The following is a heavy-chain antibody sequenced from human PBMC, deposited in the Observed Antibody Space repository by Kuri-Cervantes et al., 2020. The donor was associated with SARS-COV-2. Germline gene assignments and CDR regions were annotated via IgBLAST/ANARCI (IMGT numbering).Heavy chain of an antibody. Sequence: GESLKISCAASGFTFSDYYMNWVRQAPGKGLEWVSSISSSSTIYYVDSVKGRFTISRDNAKNSLYLQMNSLRAEDTAVYYCARASLQEYSGGYFHYFDYWGQGTLVTVSS. CDR1: GFTFSDYY. V-gene: IGHV3-69-1*02. D-gene: IGHD1-26*01. CDR3: ARASLQEYSGGYFHYFDY. J-gene: IGHJ4*02. CDR2: ISSSSTI.